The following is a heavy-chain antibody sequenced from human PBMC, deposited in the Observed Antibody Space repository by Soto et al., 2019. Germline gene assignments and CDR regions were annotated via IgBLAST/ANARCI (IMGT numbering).Heavy chain of an antibody. D-gene: IGHD1-26*01. CDR1: GFTFSHYA. CDR3: AKDGSHNFDY. Sequence: GGSLRLSCAASGFTFSHYAMHWVRQAPGKGLEWVALMSYDGSNEYYADSVKGRFTISRDNSKNTMYLQMKSQRAEDTAVYYCAKDGSHNFDYWGQGTLVTVSS. V-gene: IGHV3-30*18. CDR2: MSYDGSNE. J-gene: IGHJ4*02.